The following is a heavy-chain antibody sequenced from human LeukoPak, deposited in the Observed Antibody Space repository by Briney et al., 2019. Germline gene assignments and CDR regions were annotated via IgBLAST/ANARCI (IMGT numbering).Heavy chain of an antibody. V-gene: IGHV3-23*01. J-gene: IGHJ4*02. CDR3: AKQRGYDGYAGY. Sequence: GGSLRLSCAASGFPFNNYGMSWVRQAPGKGLEWVSGISGSGGSTYYADSVKGRFTISRDNSKYMLYLQMNSLRAEDTAVYYCAKQRGYDGYAGYWGQGTLVTVSS. D-gene: IGHD5-12*01. CDR1: GFPFNNYG. CDR2: ISGSGGST.